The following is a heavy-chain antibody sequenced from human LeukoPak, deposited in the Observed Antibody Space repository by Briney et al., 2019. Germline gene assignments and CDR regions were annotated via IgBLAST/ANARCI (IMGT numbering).Heavy chain of an antibody. J-gene: IGHJ3*02. CDR1: GFTFDDYA. V-gene: IGHV3-9*01. D-gene: IGHD1-26*01. Sequence: GGSLRLSCAASGFTFDDYAMHWVRQAPGKGLEWVSGISWNSGSIGYADSVKGRFTISRDNAMNSLYLQMNSLRAEDTALYYCAKDLQWELLNKDPTDAFDIWGQGTMVTVSS. CDR3: AKDLQWELLNKDPTDAFDI. CDR2: ISWNSGSI.